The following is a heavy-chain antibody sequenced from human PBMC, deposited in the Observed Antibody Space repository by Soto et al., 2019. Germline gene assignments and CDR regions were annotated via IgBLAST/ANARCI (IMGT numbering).Heavy chain of an antibody. CDR2: ISYDGSNK. CDR1: GFTFSSYA. V-gene: IGHV3-30-3*01. Sequence: QVQLVESGGGVVQPGRSLRLSCAASGFTFSSYAMHWVRQAPGKGLEWVAVISYDGSNKYYADSVKGRFTISRDNSKNKLYLQMNSLRAEDTAVYYCARETYYDFWSGPYYGMDVWGQGTTVTVSS. CDR3: ARETYYDFWSGPYYGMDV. J-gene: IGHJ6*02. D-gene: IGHD3-3*01.